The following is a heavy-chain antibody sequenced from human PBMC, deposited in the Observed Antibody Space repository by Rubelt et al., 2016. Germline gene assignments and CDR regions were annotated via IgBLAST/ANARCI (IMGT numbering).Heavy chain of an antibody. J-gene: IGHJ4*02. V-gene: IGHV4-38-2*02. D-gene: IGHD3-10*01. CDR2: IYHSGST. Sequence: QVQLQESGPGLVKPSETLSLTCTVSGYSISSGYYWGWIRQPPGKGLEWIGSIYHSGSTYYNPSLKGWLPLSVDRSKNQFSLKLSSVTAADTAVYYCARDKGLLWFGELLDGVDYWGQGTLVTVSS. CDR1: GYSISSGYY. CDR3: ARDKGLLWFGELLDGVDY.